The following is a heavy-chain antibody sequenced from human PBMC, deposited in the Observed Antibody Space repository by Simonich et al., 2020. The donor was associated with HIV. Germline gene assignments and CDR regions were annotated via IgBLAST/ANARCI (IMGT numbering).Heavy chain of an antibody. CDR3: ARGFYQRLYYFDY. CDR2: INHSGST. D-gene: IGHD2-2*01. Sequence: QVQLQQWGAGLLKPSETLSLTCAVYGGSLSVYYWTWIRQPPGKGLEWIGKINHSGSTNYNPSLKSRVTISVDTSKNQFSLKLSSVTAADTAVYYCARGFYQRLYYFDYWGQGTLVTVSS. V-gene: IGHV4-34*01. CDR1: GGSLSVYY. J-gene: IGHJ4*02.